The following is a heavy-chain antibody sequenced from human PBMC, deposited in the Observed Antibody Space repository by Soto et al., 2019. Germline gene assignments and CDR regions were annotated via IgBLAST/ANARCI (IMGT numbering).Heavy chain of an antibody. J-gene: IGHJ4*02. CDR1: GFTFDDYA. D-gene: IGHD2-15*01. Sequence: EVQLVESGGGLVQPGRSLRLSCAASGFTFDDYAMHWVRQAPGKGLEWVSGISWNSGSIGYADSVKGRFTISRDNAKNSLYLQMISLRAEDTALYSCAKGGRLPSEGGGYWGQRTLVNVSS. CDR2: ISWNSGSI. CDR3: AKGGRLPSEGGGY. V-gene: IGHV3-9*01.